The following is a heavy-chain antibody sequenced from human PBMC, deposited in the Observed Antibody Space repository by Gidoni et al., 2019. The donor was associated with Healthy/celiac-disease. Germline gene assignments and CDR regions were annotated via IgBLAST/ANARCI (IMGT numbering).Heavy chain of an antibody. CDR2: ISGSGGST. V-gene: IGHV3-23*01. CDR3: AKDLFPSMVRGSNAFDI. Sequence: EVQLLESGGGLVQPGGSLRLSCAASGFTFSSYAMSWVRQAPGKGLEWVSAISGSGGSTYYADSVKGRFTISRDNSKNTLYLQMNSLRAEDTAVYYCAKDLFPSMVRGSNAFDIWGQGTMVTVSS. CDR1: GFTFSSYA. D-gene: IGHD3-10*01. J-gene: IGHJ3*02.